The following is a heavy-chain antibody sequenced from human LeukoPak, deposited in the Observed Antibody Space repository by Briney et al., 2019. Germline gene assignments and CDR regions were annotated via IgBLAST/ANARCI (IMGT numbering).Heavy chain of an antibody. CDR2: IYTSGST. J-gene: IGHJ4*02. D-gene: IGHD2-2*01. V-gene: IGHV4-4*07. Sequence: SETLSLTCTVSGGSISSYYWSWIRQPAGKGLEWIGRIYTSGSTNYNPSLKGRVTMSVDTSKNQFSLKLSSVTAADTAVYYCARGVYQLLWDSSYFDYWGQGTLVTVSS. CDR3: ARGVYQLLWDSSYFDY. CDR1: GGSISSYY.